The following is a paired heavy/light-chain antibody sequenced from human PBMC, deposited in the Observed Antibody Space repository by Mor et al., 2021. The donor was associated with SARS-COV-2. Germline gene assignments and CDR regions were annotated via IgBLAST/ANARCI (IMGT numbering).Heavy chain of an antibody. J-gene: IGHJ6*02. CDR1: GYTFTSYG. D-gene: IGHD3-10*01. V-gene: IGHV1-18*04. Sequence: QVQLVQSGAEVKKPGASVKVSCKASGYTFTSYGISWVRQAPGQGLEWMGWISAYNGNTNYAQKLQGRVTMTTDTSTSTAYMELRSLRSDDTAVYYCARDFTRMVRGGNGLYYYYYGMDVWGQGTTVTVSS. CDR3: ARDFTRMVRGGNGLYYYYYGMDV. CDR2: ISAYNGNT.
Light chain of an antibody. CDR1: QSVSSY. V-gene: IGKV3-11*01. CDR2: DAS. J-gene: IGKJ2*01. Sequence: EIVLTQSPATLSLSPGERATLSCRASQSVSSYLAWYQQKPGQAPRLLIYDASNRATGIPARFSGSGSGTDFTLTISSLEPEDFAVYYCQQRSNWPTYTFGQGTKLEIK. CDR3: QQRSNWPTYT.